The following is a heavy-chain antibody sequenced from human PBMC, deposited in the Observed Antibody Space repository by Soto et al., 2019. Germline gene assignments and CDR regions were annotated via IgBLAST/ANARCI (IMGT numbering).Heavy chain of an antibody. D-gene: IGHD6-6*01. CDR2: INPNSGGT. J-gene: IGHJ3*02. Sequence: PSVKVSCKASGYTFTGYYMHWVRQAPGQGLEWMGWINPNSGGTNYAQKFQGWVTMTRDTSISTAYMELSRLRSEDTAVYYCARSVTMVEYSSSSGGAFDIWGQGTMVTVSS. CDR3: ARSVTMVEYSSSSGGAFDI. V-gene: IGHV1-2*04. CDR1: GYTFTGYY.